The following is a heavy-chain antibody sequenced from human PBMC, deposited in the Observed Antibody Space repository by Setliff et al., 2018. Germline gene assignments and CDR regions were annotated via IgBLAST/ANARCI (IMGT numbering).Heavy chain of an antibody. Sequence: GESLTLSCAASGFTFISYAMHWVRQAPGKGLEYVSAISSGGSTSYANSVKGRFTISRDISKNTLYLQMGSLRAEDMAAYYCARIAEYDTIDMWGQGTMVTVSS. CDR3: ARIAEYDTIDM. V-gene: IGHV3-64*01. J-gene: IGHJ3*02. CDR1: GFTFISYA. CDR2: ISSGGST.